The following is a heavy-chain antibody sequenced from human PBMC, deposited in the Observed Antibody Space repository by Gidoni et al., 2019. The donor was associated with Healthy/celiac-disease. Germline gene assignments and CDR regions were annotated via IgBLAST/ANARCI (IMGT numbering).Heavy chain of an antibody. CDR1: GYTLPELS. Sequence: QVQLVQSGAEVKKPGASVKVSCQVSGYTLPELSMHWVRQAPGKGLEWMGGFDPEDGETIYAQKFQGRVTMTEDTSTDTAYMELSSLRSEDTAVYYCATGAPREKWLLSRYVYWGQGTLVTVSS. D-gene: IGHD3-3*01. CDR3: ATGAPREKWLLSRYVY. J-gene: IGHJ4*02. V-gene: IGHV1-24*01. CDR2: FDPEDGET.